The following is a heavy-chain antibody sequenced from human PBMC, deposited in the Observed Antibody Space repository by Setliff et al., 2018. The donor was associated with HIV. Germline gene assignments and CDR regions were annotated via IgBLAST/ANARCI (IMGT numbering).Heavy chain of an antibody. CDR2: ISYSGST. CDR3: ARHAVPHYYDSSGPS. Sequence: SETLSLTCNVSGSSFSSSIYYWTWIRQQPGKGLEWIGYISYSGSTYYNPSLKSRLTMSIDTSKSHFSLNLNSVTAADTAVYYCARHAVPHYYDSSGPSWGPGTLVTVSS. CDR1: GSSFSSSIYY. V-gene: IGHV4-31*03. J-gene: IGHJ5*02. D-gene: IGHD3-22*01.